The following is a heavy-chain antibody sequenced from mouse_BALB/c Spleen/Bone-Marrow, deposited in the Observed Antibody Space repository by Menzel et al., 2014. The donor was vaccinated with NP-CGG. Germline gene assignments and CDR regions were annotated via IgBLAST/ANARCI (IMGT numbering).Heavy chain of an antibody. CDR3: AAVIDHDSDGAGTMDY. J-gene: IGHJ4*01. D-gene: IGHD4-1*01. CDR1: GSTFSDYY. CDR2: IRNKAYGDTT. V-gene: IGHV7-3*02. Sequence: EVKLVESGGGLVQPGGSLRLSCATSGSTFSDYYISWVRQPPGKALEWLGFIRNKAYGDTTEYSTSVKGRFTISIDNSQSIRYLQMNTLRAEDSGTYYCAAVIDHDSDGAGTMDYWGQGTSVTVSS.